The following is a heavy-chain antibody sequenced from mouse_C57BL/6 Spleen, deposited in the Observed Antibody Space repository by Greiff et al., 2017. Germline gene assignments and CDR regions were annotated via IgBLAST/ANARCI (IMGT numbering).Heavy chain of an antibody. J-gene: IGHJ4*01. D-gene: IGHD1-1*01. CDR1: GFNIKNTY. CDR2: IDPANGTT. V-gene: IGHV14-3*01. CDR3: ARSGYYGSSYVKGAYAMDY. Sequence: EVQLQQSVAELVRPGASVKLSCTASGFNIKNTYMHWVKQRPEQGLEWIGRIDPANGTTKYAPKFQGKATLTADTSSNTAALQLSSLTSEDTAIYYCARSGYYGSSYVKGAYAMDYWGQGTSVTVSS.